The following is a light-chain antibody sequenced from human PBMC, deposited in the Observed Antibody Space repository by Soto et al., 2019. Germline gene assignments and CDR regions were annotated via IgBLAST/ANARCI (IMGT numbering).Light chain of an antibody. V-gene: IGLV2-23*02. CDR2: EVS. CDR1: SGDVGNYDL. Sequence: QSVLTQPASVSGSPGQSITISCSGSSGDVGNYDLVSWHQQIPGKAPQLMIFEVSRRPSRVSDRFSGSKSGNTASLTISGLQAEDEGDFYCCSYAGNGAWVFGGGTKLTVL. CDR3: CSYAGNGAWV. J-gene: IGLJ3*02.